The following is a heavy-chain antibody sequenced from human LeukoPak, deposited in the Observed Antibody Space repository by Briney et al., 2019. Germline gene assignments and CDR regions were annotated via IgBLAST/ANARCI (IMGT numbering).Heavy chain of an antibody. J-gene: IGHJ4*02. CDR2: ISAYNGNT. CDR3: ARDESVGATKVVDY. D-gene: IGHD1-26*01. Sequence: GASVKVSCKASGGTFSSYAISWVRQAPGQGLEWMGWISAYNGNTNYAQKLQGRVTMTTDTSTSTAYMELRSLRSDDTAVYYCARDESVGATKVVDYWGQGTLVTVSS. CDR1: GGTFSSYA. V-gene: IGHV1-18*01.